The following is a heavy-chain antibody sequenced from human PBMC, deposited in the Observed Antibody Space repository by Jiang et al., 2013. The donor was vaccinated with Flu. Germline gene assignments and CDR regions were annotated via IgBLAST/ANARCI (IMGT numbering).Heavy chain of an antibody. CDR2: ISSXGSPL. CDR1: GFTFSDYY. D-gene: IGHD1-14*01. CDR3: ARDPDTSSKVDF. V-gene: IGHV3-11*01. J-gene: IGHJ4*02. Sequence: RLSCAASGFTFSDYYMSWIRQAPGKGLEWVSYISSXGSPLYYADSVKGRFTISRDNAKNSLFLQMNSLRAEDTAVYYCARDPDTSSKVDFWGQGTLVTVSS.